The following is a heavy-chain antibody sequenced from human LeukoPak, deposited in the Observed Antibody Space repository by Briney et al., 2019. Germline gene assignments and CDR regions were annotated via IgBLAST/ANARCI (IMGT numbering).Heavy chain of an antibody. CDR2: IYTSGST. Sequence: SETLSLTCTVSGGSISSGSYYWSWIRQPAGKGLEWIGRIYTSGSTNYNPSLKSRVTISVDTSKNQFSLKLSSVTAADTAVYYCERSRMVRGVIEFDPWGQGTLVTVSS. CDR1: GGSISSGSYY. CDR3: ERSRMVRGVIEFDP. J-gene: IGHJ5*02. D-gene: IGHD3-10*01. V-gene: IGHV4-61*02.